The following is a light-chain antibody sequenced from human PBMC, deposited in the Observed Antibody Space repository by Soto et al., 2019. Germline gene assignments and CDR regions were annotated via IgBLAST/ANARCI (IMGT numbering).Light chain of an antibody. CDR3: QQRRNWPPLT. CDR2: DAS. CDR1: QNVDIY. Sequence: ETVLTQSPATLSLSPGERATLSCRASQNVDIYLAWYQQKPGQAPRLLIYDASNRATVVPPRVSGSGSGTDFTLAISSLEPEEFALYYCQQRRNWPPLTFGQGTRLEIK. V-gene: IGKV3-11*01. J-gene: IGKJ5*01.